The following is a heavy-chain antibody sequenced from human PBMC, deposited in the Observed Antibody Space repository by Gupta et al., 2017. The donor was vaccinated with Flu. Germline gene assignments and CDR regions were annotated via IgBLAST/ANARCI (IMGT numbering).Heavy chain of an antibody. D-gene: IGHD5-18*01. J-gene: IGHJ6*02. CDR3: ARDVGVSPGYSYGLVEQNYGMDV. V-gene: IGHV3-53*04. Sequence: EVQLVESGGALVQPGGSLRLSCAASGFTVSSNYMSWVRQAPGKGLEWVSLIYGAGTTYYADSVKGRFTISRHNSKNTVYLQMNSLRPEDTAVYYCARDVGVSPGYSYGLVEQNYGMDVWGQGTTVTVSS. CDR2: IYGAGTT. CDR1: GFTVSSNY.